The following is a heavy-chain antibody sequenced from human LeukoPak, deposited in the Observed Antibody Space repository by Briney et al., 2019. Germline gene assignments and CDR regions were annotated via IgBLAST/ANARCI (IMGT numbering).Heavy chain of an antibody. J-gene: IGHJ3*02. CDR1: GGTFSSNA. CDR2: IIPILGTA. D-gene: IGHD2-15*01. Sequence: SVKVSCKASGGTFSSNAISWVRQAPGQGLEWMGGIIPILGTANYAQKFQGRVTITTDESTSTAYMELSSLRSEDTAVYYCARSPAQGYCSGGSCYSNAFDIWGQGTMVTVSS. CDR3: ARSPAQGYCSGGSCYSNAFDI. V-gene: IGHV1-69*05.